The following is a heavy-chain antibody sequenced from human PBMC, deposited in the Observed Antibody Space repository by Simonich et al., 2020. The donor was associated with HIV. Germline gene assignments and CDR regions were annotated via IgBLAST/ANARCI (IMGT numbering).Heavy chain of an antibody. CDR2: IYHSGST. D-gene: IGHD1-1*01. J-gene: IGHJ4*02. V-gene: IGHV4-38-2*02. CDR1: GYSISSGYY. Sequence: QVQLQESGPGLVKPSETLSLTCAVSGYSISSGYYWGWIRQPPGKGLEWIGSIYHSGSTYYNPALKRRVTISVDTSKNQFSLKLSSVTAADTAVYYCARDPRRGGVNPYIDYLGQGTLVTVSS. CDR3: ARDPRRGGVNPYIDY.